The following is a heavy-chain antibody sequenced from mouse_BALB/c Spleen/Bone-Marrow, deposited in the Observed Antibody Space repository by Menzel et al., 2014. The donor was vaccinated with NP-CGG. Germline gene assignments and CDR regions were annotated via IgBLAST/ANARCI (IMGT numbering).Heavy chain of an antibody. Sequence: ESGPGLVAPSQSLSITCTVSGFSLSRYSVHWIRQPPGKGLEWLGMIWGGGSTDYNSALRSRLSIINDNSKSQVFLKMSSLQTDDTAMYYCARRELHAMDYWGQGTSVTVSS. CDR2: IWGGGST. CDR3: ARRELHAMDY. V-gene: IGHV2-6-4*01. CDR1: GFSLSRYS. J-gene: IGHJ4*01.